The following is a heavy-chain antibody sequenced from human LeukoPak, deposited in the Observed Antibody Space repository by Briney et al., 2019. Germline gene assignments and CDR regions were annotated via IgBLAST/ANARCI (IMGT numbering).Heavy chain of an antibody. CDR2: IKGDGSEK. J-gene: IGHJ4*02. CDR3: ARLAATAKIDY. Sequence: GGSLRLSCAASEFTFSNNWMSWVRQAPGKGLEWVANIKGDGSEKYYVDSVKGRFTVSRENAKNSLYLQMNSLRAEDTAVYYCARLAATAKIDYWGQGTLVTVSS. D-gene: IGHD6-25*01. CDR1: EFTFSNNW. V-gene: IGHV3-7*01.